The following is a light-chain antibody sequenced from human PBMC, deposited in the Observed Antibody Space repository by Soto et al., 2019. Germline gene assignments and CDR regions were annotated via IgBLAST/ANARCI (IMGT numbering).Light chain of an antibody. V-gene: IGKV3D-15*01. CDR3: QQYTKWPLT. CDR2: GAS. CDR1: QSVYSN. J-gene: IGKJ4*01. Sequence: EIVMTQSPATLSVSPGERATLSCRASQSVYSNLAWYQLKPGQAPRLLIYGASTRATGIPARFSGSGSGTEFTLTINCLQSEDFAVYYCQQYTKWPLTFGGGTKVEIK.